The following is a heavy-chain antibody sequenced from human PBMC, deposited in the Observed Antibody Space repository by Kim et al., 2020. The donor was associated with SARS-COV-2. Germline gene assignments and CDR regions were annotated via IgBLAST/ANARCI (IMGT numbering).Heavy chain of an antibody. Sequence: GGSLRLSCAASGFTFSSYAMHWVRQAPGKGLEWVAVISYDGSNKYYADSVKGRFTISRDNSKNTLYLQMNSLRAEDTAVYYCASGGYFDWPSVDYWGQGTLVTVSS. J-gene: IGHJ4*02. CDR3: ASGGYFDWPSVDY. CDR2: ISYDGSNK. V-gene: IGHV3-30-3*01. CDR1: GFTFSSYA. D-gene: IGHD3-9*01.